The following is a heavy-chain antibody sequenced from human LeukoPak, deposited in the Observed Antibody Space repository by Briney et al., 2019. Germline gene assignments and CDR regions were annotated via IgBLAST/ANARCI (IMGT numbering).Heavy chain of an antibody. V-gene: IGHV3-74*01. D-gene: IGHD2-21*02. CDR1: GFTFSSYW. CDR3: ATFLGDSFGLDY. Sequence: GGSLRLSCAASGFTFSSYWMHWVRQAPGKGLVWVSRINSDGSSTSYADSVKGRFTISRDNAKNTLYLQMNSLRVEDTAVYYCATFLGDSFGLDYWGQGTLVTVSS. J-gene: IGHJ4*02. CDR2: INSDGSST.